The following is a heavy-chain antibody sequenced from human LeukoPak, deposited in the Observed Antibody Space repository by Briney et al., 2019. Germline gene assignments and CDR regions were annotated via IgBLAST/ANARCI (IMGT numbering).Heavy chain of an antibody. Sequence: GGSLRLSCAASGFTFSTYGMSWVRQAPGKGLEWVSSIGSDGGNTYYTDSVKGRFTMSRDNSKNTLYLQMNSLRAEDTAVYYCARRAGGYSHPYDYWGQGTLVTVSS. D-gene: IGHD4-23*01. CDR1: GFTFSTYG. V-gene: IGHV3-23*01. J-gene: IGHJ4*02. CDR2: IGSDGGNT. CDR3: ARRAGGYSHPYDY.